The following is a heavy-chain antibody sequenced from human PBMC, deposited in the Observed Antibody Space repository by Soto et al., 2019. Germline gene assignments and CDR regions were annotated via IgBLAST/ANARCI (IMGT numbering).Heavy chain of an antibody. Sequence: EVQLLESGGGLVQPGGSLRLSCAASGFTFSTYAMNWVRQAPGKGLEWVSRISASGHSPDYADSVKGRFTISRDNSKNNLFVQMNSLRREDTAVYFCGKDIGLGSRAFDHWGQGILVTVSS. CDR1: GFTFSTYA. J-gene: IGHJ5*02. CDR3: GKDIGLGSRAFDH. CDR2: ISASGHSP. D-gene: IGHD6-13*01. V-gene: IGHV3-23*01.